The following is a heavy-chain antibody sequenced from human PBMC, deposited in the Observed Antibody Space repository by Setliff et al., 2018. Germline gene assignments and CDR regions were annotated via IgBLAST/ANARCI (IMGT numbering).Heavy chain of an antibody. CDR1: GFTFNNFA. CDR3: ARDYYDSSGYYDYFDY. V-gene: IGHV3-33*01. J-gene: IGHJ4*02. D-gene: IGHD3-22*01. Sequence: LRLSCAASGFTFNNFAMHWVRQAPGKGLEWVAVIWYDGSNKYYADSVKGRFTISRDNSKNTLYLQMNSLRAEDTALYYCARDYYDSSGYYDYFDYWGQGTLVTVSS. CDR2: IWYDGSNK.